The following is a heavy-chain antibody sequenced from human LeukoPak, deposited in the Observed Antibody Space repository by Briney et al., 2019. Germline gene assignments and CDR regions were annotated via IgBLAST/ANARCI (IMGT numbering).Heavy chain of an antibody. CDR3: ARAAAPLNYYYYMDV. V-gene: IGHV4-39*07. Sequence: SETLSLTCTVSGGSISSSSYYWGWIRQPPGKGLERIGSIYYSGSTYYNPSLKSRVTISVDTSKNQFSLKLSSVTAADTAVYYCARAAAPLNYYYYMDVWGKGTTVTVSS. CDR1: GGSISSSSYY. D-gene: IGHD6-25*01. CDR2: IYYSGST. J-gene: IGHJ6*03.